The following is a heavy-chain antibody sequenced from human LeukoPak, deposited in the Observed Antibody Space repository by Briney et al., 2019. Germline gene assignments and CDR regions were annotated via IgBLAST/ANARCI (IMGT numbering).Heavy chain of an antibody. D-gene: IGHD3-22*01. CDR2: ISYDGSNK. V-gene: IGHV3-30*18. CDR3: AKECGRDYEDRAFDI. CDR1: GFTFSSYG. J-gene: IGHJ3*02. Sequence: GGSLRLSCAASGFTFSSYGMHWVRQAPGKGLEGVAVISYDGSNKYYADSVKGRFTISRDNSKNTLYLQMGSLTAEDTAVYYCAKECGRDYEDRAFDIWGQGTMVTVSS.